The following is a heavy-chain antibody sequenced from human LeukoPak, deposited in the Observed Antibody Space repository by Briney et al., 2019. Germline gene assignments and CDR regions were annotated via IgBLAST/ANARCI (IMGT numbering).Heavy chain of an antibody. V-gene: IGHV4-39*07. CDR2: IYYSGST. Sequence: SETLSLTCTVSGGSISSSSYYWGWIRQPPGKGLEWIGRIYYSGSTYYNPSLKSRVTISVDTSKNQFSLKLSSVTAADTAVYYCARAGGNYGAYYYYYMDVWGKGTTVTVSS. CDR3: ARAGGNYGAYYYYYMDV. J-gene: IGHJ6*03. CDR1: GGSISSSSYY. D-gene: IGHD4-11*01.